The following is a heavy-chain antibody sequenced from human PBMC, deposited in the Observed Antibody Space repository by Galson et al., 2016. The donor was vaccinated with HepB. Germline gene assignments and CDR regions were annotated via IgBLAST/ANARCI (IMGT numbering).Heavy chain of an antibody. Sequence: SETLSLTCTVSGDSLIHYYWGWIRQPPGKGLEWIGHIYYNGHTNYNLSLTSRLSMSVDTSSNQFSLKLSPVTAAETAVYYCGRWNEGLDDWGQGTRVTVSS. CDR2: IYYNGHT. D-gene: IGHD1-1*01. J-gene: IGHJ4*02. CDR3: GRWNEGLDD. V-gene: IGHV4-59*01. CDR1: GDSLIHYY.